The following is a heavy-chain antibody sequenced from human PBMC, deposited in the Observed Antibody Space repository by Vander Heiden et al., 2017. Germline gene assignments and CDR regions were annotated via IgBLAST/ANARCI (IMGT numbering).Heavy chain of an antibody. Sequence: QLQLQESGPGLVKPSETLSLTCTVSGGSISSSSYYWGWIRQPPGKGLEWIGSIYYSGSTYYNPSLKRRVTISVDTSKNQFSLKLSSVTAADTAVYYCARHISSEMATILAAFDIWGQGTMVTVSS. CDR3: ARHISSEMATILAAFDI. CDR1: GGSISSSSYY. D-gene: IGHD5-12*01. V-gene: IGHV4-39*01. CDR2: IYYSGST. J-gene: IGHJ3*02.